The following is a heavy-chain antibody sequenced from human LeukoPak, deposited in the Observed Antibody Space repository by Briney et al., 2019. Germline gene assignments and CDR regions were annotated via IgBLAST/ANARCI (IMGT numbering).Heavy chain of an antibody. CDR2: ISSSGSTI. CDR3: AELGITMIGGV. J-gene: IGHJ6*04. D-gene: IGHD3-10*02. V-gene: IGHV3-48*03. Sequence: GGSLRLSCAASGFTFSSYEMNWVRQASGKGLEWVSYISSSGSTIYCADSVKGRFTISRDNAKNSLYLQMNSLRAEDTAVYYCAELGITMIGGVWGKGTTVTISS. CDR1: GFTFSSYE.